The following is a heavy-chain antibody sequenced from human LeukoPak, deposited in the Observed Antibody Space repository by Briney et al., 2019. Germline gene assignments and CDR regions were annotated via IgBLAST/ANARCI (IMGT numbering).Heavy chain of an antibody. J-gene: IGHJ4*02. CDR1: GFTFSDYY. D-gene: IGHD6-19*01. CDR3: ARAPLPSSGRPDYFDY. Sequence: GGSLRLSCAASGFTFSDYYMSWIRQAPGKGLEWVSYISSSGSTIYYADSVKGRFTNSRDNAKNSLYLQMNSLRAEDTAVYYCARAPLPSSGRPDYFDYWGQGTLVTVSS. CDR2: ISSSGSTI. V-gene: IGHV3-11*04.